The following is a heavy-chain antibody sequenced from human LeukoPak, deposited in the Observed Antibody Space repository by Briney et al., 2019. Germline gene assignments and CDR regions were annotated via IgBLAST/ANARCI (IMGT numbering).Heavy chain of an antibody. D-gene: IGHD3-10*01. Sequence: GGSLRLSCAVSGFTFSYYTMNWVRQAPGKGLEWVASISSSGSDIYYADSVKGRFTISRDNAKNSLYLQMNSLRAEDTAVYYCARDVGWFGGVLKHLDYWGQGTLVTVSS. CDR3: ARDVGWFGGVLKHLDY. J-gene: IGHJ4*02. CDR2: ISSSGSDI. V-gene: IGHV3-21*01. CDR1: GFTFSYYT.